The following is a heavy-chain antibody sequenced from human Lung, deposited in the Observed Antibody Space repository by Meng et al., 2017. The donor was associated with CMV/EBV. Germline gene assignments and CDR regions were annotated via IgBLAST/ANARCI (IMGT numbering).Heavy chain of an antibody. CDR1: GFTFDDYG. V-gene: IGHV3-20*01. J-gene: IGHJ4*02. CDR3: ARGAGTAMAPAGY. CDR2: INWNGSST. D-gene: IGHD5-18*01. Sequence: ETLSLXCAASGFTFDDYGMSWVRQAPGKGLEWVSGINWNGSSTGYADSVKGRFTISRDNAKNSLYLQMNSLRAEDTALYHCARGAGTAMAPAGYWGQGTLVTVSS.